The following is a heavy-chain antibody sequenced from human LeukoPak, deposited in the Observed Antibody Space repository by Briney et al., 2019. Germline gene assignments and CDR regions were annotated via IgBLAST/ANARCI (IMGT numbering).Heavy chain of an antibody. CDR3: AKDIKGSYYDFWSGYYGYYFDH. Sequence: GGSLRLSCGASGFTFDDYAMHWVRQAPGKGLEWVSLISGDGGSTYYADSVKGRFTISRDNSKNSLYLQMNSLRTEDTAFYYCAKDIKGSYYDFWSGYYGYYFDHWGQGTLVTVSS. CDR2: ISGDGGST. D-gene: IGHD3-3*01. J-gene: IGHJ4*02. CDR1: GFTFDDYA. V-gene: IGHV3-43*02.